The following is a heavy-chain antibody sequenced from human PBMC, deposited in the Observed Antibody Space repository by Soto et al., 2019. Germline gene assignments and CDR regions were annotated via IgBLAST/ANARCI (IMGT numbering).Heavy chain of an antibody. J-gene: IGHJ6*02. CDR3: ARGPRYDYIHRAEYYYAMDV. D-gene: IGHD3-16*01. V-gene: IGHV1-69*01. Sequence: QVQMVQSGAEVKKPGSSVKVSCKASEGTFSYYAISWVRQAPGQGLEWMGGIIPLFGTPNYAQEFQGRVTIIAQPTTSTAYMELSSLRSVDTAVYYCARGPRYDYIHRAEYYYAMDVWGQGTAVTVSS. CDR2: IIPLFGTP. CDR1: EGTFSYYA.